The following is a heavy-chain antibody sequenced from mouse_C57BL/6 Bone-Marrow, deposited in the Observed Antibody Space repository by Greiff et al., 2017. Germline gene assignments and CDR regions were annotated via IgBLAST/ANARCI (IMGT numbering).Heavy chain of an antibody. V-gene: IGHV1-61*01. Sequence: QVQLKQPGAELVRPGSSVKLSCKASGYTFPSYWMDWVKQRPGQGLEWIGNIYPSDSETHYNQKFKDKATLTVDKSSSTAYMQLSSLTSEDSAVYYCARSATVVAPFDYWGQGTTLTVSS. CDR1: GYTFPSYW. CDR2: IYPSDSET. J-gene: IGHJ2*01. D-gene: IGHD1-1*01. CDR3: ARSATVVAPFDY.